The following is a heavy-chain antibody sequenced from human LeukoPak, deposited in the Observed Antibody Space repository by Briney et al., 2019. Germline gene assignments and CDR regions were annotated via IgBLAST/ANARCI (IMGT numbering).Heavy chain of an antibody. V-gene: IGHV1-69*04. J-gene: IGHJ5*02. Sequence: SVKVSCKASGGTFSSYAISWVRLAPGQGLEWMGRIIPIFGIANYAQKFQGRVTITADKSTSTAYMELSSLRSEDTAVYYCARDSQYCSSTSCPKWFDPWGQGTLVTVSS. CDR2: IIPIFGIA. D-gene: IGHD2-2*01. CDR1: GGTFSSYA. CDR3: ARDSQYCSSTSCPKWFDP.